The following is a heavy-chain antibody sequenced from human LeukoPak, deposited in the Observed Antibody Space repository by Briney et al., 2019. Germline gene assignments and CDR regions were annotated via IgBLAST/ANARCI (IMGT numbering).Heavy chain of an antibody. CDR3: AKDKGPSGSPFDY. Sequence: GGSLRLSCAASGFTFDDYTMHWVRQAPGKGLEWVSLISWDGGSTYYADSVKGRFTISRDNSKNSLYLQMNSLRTEDTALYYCAKDKGPSGSPFDYWGQGTLVTVSS. CDR1: GFTFDDYT. D-gene: IGHD1-26*01. CDR2: ISWDGGST. V-gene: IGHV3-43*01. J-gene: IGHJ4*02.